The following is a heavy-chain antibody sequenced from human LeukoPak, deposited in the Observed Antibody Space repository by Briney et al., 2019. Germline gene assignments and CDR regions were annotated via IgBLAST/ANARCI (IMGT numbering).Heavy chain of an antibody. Sequence: PSETLSVTCSVSGGSISSSAYYGGWIRQPPGKGLEWIGSIDYSGSTYYNPSLKSRVTISIDTSKNQFSLKLFSVTAADTAVYYCARLFGHNDGLFDYWGQGTLVTVSS. CDR2: IDYSGST. J-gene: IGHJ4*02. V-gene: IGHV4-39*01. CDR3: ARLFGHNDGLFDY. D-gene: IGHD5-18*01. CDR1: GGSISSSAYY.